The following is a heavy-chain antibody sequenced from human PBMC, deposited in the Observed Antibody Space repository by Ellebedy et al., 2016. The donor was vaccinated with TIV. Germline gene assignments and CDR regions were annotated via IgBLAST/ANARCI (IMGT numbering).Heavy chain of an antibody. CDR1: GYSISSGYY. D-gene: IGHD3-22*01. J-gene: IGHJ4*02. CDR3: ARGPYDGTGYYYAN. V-gene: IGHV4-38-2*02. CDR2: IYHSGST. Sequence: GSLRLSXTVSGYSISSGYYWGWIRQPPGKGLEWIGSIYHSGSTYYNPSLKSRVTISVDTSKNQFSLWLTSVTAADTAVYYCARGPYDGTGYYYANWGQGTLVTVSS.